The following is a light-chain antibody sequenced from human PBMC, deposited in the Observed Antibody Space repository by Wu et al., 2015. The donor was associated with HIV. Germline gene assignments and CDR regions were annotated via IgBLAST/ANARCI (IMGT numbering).Light chain of an antibody. CDR3: QQYGSSPTT. J-gene: IGKJ1*01. CDR2: LPS. Sequence: ERATLSCRASQSTCHHLACTSRNLARLPGSSSMLPSNRATGIPDRFSGSGSGTDFTLTISRLEPEDFVVYYCQQYGSSPTTFGQGTKVEIK. V-gene: IGKV3-20*01. CDR1: QSTCHH.